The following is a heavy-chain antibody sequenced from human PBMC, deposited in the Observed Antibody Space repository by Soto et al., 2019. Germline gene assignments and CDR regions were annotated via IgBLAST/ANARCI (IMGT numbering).Heavy chain of an antibody. CDR2: ISYDGSNK. V-gene: IGHV3-30*03. CDR3: XXDTXSGYDYIFDY. CDR1: GFTFSSYG. J-gene: IGHJ4*02. Sequence: QVQLVKSGGGLVQPGRSLRLSCAASGFTFSSYGMHWVRQAPCKGLEWGAVISYDGSNKYYADSVKGRFTISRDNSKNSLYMQMNRLRVEERXXYYXXXDTXSGYDYIFDYWGQGTLVTVSS. D-gene: IGHD5-12*01.